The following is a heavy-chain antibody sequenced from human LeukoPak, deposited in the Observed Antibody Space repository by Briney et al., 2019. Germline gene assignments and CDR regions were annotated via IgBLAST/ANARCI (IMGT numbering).Heavy chain of an antibody. D-gene: IGHD6-13*01. J-gene: IGHJ4*02. Sequence: GGSLRLSXAASGFTFSSYWMTWVRQAPGKGLEWVANIKQDGSEKYYVDSVKGRFTISRDNAKNSLYLQMNSLRAEDTSVDYCARGWYYDYWGQGTLVTVSS. CDR3: ARGWYYDY. V-gene: IGHV3-7*01. CDR1: GFTFSSYW. CDR2: IKQDGSEK.